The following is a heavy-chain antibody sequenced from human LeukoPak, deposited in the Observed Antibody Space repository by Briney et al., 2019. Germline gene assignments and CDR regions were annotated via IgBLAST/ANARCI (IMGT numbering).Heavy chain of an antibody. CDR3: ARGVSNDYGDYSWFDP. V-gene: IGHV3-21*01. Sequence: GGSLRLSCAASGFTFSSYEMNWVRQAPGKGLEWVSSVSSSSSYIYYADSVKGRFTISRDNAKNSLYLQMNSLRAEDTAVYYCARGVSNDYGDYSWFDPWGQGTLVTVSS. CDR1: GFTFSSYE. CDR2: VSSSSSYI. D-gene: IGHD4-17*01. J-gene: IGHJ5*02.